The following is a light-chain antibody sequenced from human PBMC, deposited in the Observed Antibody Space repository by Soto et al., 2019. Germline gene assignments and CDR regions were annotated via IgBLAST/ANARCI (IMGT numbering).Light chain of an antibody. CDR2: GVS. J-gene: IGKJ4*01. V-gene: IGKV3-15*01. CDR1: QSVAGN. CDR3: QQSNNWPPLT. Sequence: EMVVTQSPATLSVSPGETATLSCRASQSVAGNLAWYQQKPGQPPRLLIYGVSTRATGVPARFSGSGSETDFSLTISSLQIEDFALYYCQQSNNWPPLTFGGGTKVDIK.